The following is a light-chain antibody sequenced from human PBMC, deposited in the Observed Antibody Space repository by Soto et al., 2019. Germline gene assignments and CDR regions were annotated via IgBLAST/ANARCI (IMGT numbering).Light chain of an antibody. V-gene: IGKV3-20*01. J-gene: IGKJ2*01. Sequence: EIVLTQSPGTLSLSPGERATLSCRASESVSSTYLAWYQQKPGQPPRLLIYGASSRATGIPDRFSGSVSGTDFTLIIIRLRPEDFAVYYCQQYGSSPRVYTFGQGTKLEIK. CDR1: ESVSSTY. CDR2: GAS. CDR3: QQYGSSPRVYT.